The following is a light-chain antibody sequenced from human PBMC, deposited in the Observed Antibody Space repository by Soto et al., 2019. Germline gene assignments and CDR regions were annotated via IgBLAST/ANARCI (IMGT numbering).Light chain of an antibody. J-gene: IGLJ3*02. CDR2: RYI. CDR1: TSNIGAGYD. V-gene: IGLV1-40*01. CDR3: QTYDSSLSGMV. Sequence: QSVLTQPPSVSGAPGQRVTISCTGSTSNIGAGYDVHWYQQLPGSAPKLLIYRYINRPSGVPDRFSASKSGTSASLAITGLQAEDEADYYCQTYDSSLSGMVFGGGTKLTVL.